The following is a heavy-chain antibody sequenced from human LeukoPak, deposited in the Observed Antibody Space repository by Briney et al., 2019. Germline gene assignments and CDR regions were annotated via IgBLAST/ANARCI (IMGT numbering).Heavy chain of an antibody. J-gene: IGHJ5*02. V-gene: IGHV4-34*01. CDR2: INHSGST. CDR3: ARGRGRARYSSSWSYNWFDP. CDR1: GGSFSGYY. D-gene: IGHD6-13*01. Sequence: SETLSLTCAVYGGSFSGYYWSWIRQPPGKGLEWIGEINHSGSTNYNPSLKSRVTISVDTSKNQFSLKLSSVTAADTAVYYCARGRGRARYSSSWSYNWFDPWGQGTLVTVSS.